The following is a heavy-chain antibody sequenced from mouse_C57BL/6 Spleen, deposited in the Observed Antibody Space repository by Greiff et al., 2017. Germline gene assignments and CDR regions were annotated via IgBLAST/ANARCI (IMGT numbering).Heavy chain of an antibody. V-gene: IGHV1-52*01. Sequence: VQLQQPGAELVRPGSSVKLSCKASGYTFTSYWMHWVKQRPIQGLEWIGNIDPSDSETHYNQKFKDKATLTVDKSSSTAYMQLSSLTSEDSAVYYCARSLIYYDYGGEYFDVWGTGTTVTVSS. CDR2: IDPSDSET. CDR3: ARSLIYYDYGGEYFDV. CDR1: GYTFTSYW. J-gene: IGHJ1*03. D-gene: IGHD2-4*01.